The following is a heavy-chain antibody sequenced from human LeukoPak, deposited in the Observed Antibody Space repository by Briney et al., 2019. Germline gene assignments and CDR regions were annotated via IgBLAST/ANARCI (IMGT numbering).Heavy chain of an antibody. CDR2: ISAYNGNT. CDR3: ARDKGVSGSGSYYDYYYYYYGMDV. D-gene: IGHD3-10*01. CDR1: GYTFTSYG. Sequence: ASVKVSRKASGYTFTSYGISWVRQAPGQGLEWMGWISAYNGNTNYAQKLQGRVTMTTDTSTSTAYMELRSLRSDDTAVYYCARDKGVSGSGSYYDYYYYYYGMDVWGQGTTVTVPS. V-gene: IGHV1-18*01. J-gene: IGHJ6*02.